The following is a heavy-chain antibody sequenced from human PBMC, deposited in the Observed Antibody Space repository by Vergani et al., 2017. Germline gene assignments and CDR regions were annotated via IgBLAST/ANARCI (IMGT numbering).Heavy chain of an antibody. CDR1: GYSFTNYW. Sequence: EVQLVQSGAEVKKPGESLRISCKGSGYSFTNYWISWVRQMPGKGLEWMGRIDPSDSYAKYSPSFQGDITISADRSISTAYLQWSSLKASDTAMYYCARHHDVRFLEWLFLDYWGQGTLVTVSS. CDR2: IDPSDSYA. V-gene: IGHV5-10-1*03. J-gene: IGHJ4*02. CDR3: ARHHDVRFLEWLFLDY. D-gene: IGHD3-3*01.